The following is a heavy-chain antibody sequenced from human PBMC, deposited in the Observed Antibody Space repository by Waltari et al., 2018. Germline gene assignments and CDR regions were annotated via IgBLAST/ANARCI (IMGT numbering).Heavy chain of an antibody. Sequence: EVQLLESGGGLVQPGGSLRLSCAASGFTFSNYAMSWVRQAPGKGLEWVSGISGSGGSRYYADFVQGRFTISRDNSKNTLYLQMNSLRAEDTAVYFCATPYLLYAFDMWGQGTVVIVSS. V-gene: IGHV3-23*01. D-gene: IGHD2-15*01. CDR1: GFTFSNYA. J-gene: IGHJ3*02. CDR3: ATPYLLYAFDM. CDR2: ISGSGGSR.